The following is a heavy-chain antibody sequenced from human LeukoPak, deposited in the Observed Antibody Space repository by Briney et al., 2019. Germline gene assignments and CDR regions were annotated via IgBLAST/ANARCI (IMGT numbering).Heavy chain of an antibody. V-gene: IGHV4-59*11. J-gene: IGHJ4*02. CDR3: ARAIVEYISSSSFDY. Sequence: PSETLSLTCTVSGGSISSHYWSWIRQPPGKGLEWIGYIYYSGSTNYNPSLKSRVTISVDTSKNRFSLKLSSVTAADTAVYYCARAIVEYISSSSFDYWGLGTLVTVSS. CDR1: GGSISSHY. CDR2: IYYSGST. D-gene: IGHD6-6*01.